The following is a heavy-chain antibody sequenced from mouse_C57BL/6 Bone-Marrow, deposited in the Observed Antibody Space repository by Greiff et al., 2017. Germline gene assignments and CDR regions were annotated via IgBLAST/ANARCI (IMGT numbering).Heavy chain of an antibody. CDR1: GYTFTGYW. Sequence: QVQLQQSGAELMKPGASVKLSCKATGYTFTGYWIEWVKQRPGHGLEWIGEILPGSGSTNYNEKFKGKATLTVDTSSSTAYMQLSSLTYADSAVYVCAREYGCGPPWFDYWGKGTMVTVSA. V-gene: IGHV1-9*01. D-gene: IGHD2-10*02. J-gene: IGHJ3*01. CDR3: AREYGCGPPWFDY. CDR2: ILPGSGST.